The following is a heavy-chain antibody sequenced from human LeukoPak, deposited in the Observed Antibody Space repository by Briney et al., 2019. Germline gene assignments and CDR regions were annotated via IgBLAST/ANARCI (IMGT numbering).Heavy chain of an antibody. CDR2: IIPIFGTA. Sequence: SVTVSCKASGGTFSSYAISWVRQAPGQGLEWMGGIIPIFGTANYAQKFQGRVTITADKSTSTAYMELSSLRSEDTAVYYCARGYSYVYYYYYMDVWGKGTTVTISS. V-gene: IGHV1-69*06. CDR1: GGTFSSYA. D-gene: IGHD5-18*01. CDR3: ARGYSYVYYYYYMDV. J-gene: IGHJ6*03.